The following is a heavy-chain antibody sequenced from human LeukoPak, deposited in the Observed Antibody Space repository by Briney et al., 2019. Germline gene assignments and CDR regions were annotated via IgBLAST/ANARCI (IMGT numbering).Heavy chain of an antibody. CDR1: GGSISTYY. CDR3: ARRVVVVTANDKSDAFDM. D-gene: IGHD2-15*01. Sequence: SETLSLTCTVSGGSISTYYWNWIRQPPEEGLEWIGYIYYTGSTKSNPSLKSRVTISLDTSKNQFSLNLSSVTAADTAVYYCARRVVVVTANDKSDAFDMWGQGTVVTVSS. V-gene: IGHV4-59*01. CDR2: IYYTGST. J-gene: IGHJ3*02.